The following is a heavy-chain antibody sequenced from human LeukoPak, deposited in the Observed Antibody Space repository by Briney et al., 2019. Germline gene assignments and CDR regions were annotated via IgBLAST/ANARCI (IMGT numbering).Heavy chain of an antibody. CDR2: ISSSSSYI. D-gene: IGHD6-6*01. V-gene: IGHV3-21*01. CDR1: GFTFSSYW. J-gene: IGHJ4*02. CDR3: ARDKLTRPGDFEN. Sequence: GGSLRLSCAASGFTFSSYWMSWVRQAPGKGLEWVSSISSSSSYIYYRDSVKGRFTISRDNARKSLYLQMNNLRVEDTAVYYCARDKLTRPGDFENWGQGTLVIVSS.